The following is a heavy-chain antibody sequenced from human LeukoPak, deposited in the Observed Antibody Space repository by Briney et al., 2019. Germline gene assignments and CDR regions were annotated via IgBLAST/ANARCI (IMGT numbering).Heavy chain of an antibody. CDR3: ARVYSTNYYGSGDRPFLFDY. CDR2: ISTYYGNT. CDR1: GYTFTSYG. J-gene: IGHJ4*02. V-gene: IGHV1-18*01. D-gene: IGHD3-10*01. Sequence: GASVKVSCKASGYTFTSYGFSWVRQAPGQGLEWMGWISTYYGNTNYAQKLQDRVTMTTDTSTSTAYMELTSLRSDDTAVYYCARVYSTNYYGSGDRPFLFDYWGQGTVVTASS.